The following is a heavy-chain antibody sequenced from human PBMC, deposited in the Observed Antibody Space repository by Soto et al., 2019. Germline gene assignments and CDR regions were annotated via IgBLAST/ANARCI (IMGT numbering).Heavy chain of an antibody. J-gene: IGHJ4*02. CDR1: GFSLTTSGVG. D-gene: IGHD3-3*01. CDR3: AHRVLRTVFGLVTTTAIYFDF. V-gene: IGHV2-5*02. Sequence: QITLNESGPTQVKPRQTLTLTCTFSGFSLTTSGVGVGWIRQSPGNAPEWLALIYWDDAKRYSPSLKSSLTSTKDTSKNQGVLTRADLDPADRATYYCAHRVLRTVFGLVTTTAIYFDFWGQGPPVAVSS. CDR2: IYWDDAK.